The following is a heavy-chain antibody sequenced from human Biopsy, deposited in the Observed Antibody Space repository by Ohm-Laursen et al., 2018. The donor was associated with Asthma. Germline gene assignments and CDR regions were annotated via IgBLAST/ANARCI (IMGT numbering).Heavy chain of an antibody. V-gene: IGHV3-30*03. Sequence: SLRLSCVASGFTFSSYGMHWVRQAPGKGLEWVAVISYDGSITHYADSVKGRFTISRDNSKNTAYLDISSLRIEDTAVFYCGIVVAANPFQGDCWGQGTLVTVSS. CDR3: GIVVAANPFQGDC. CDR2: ISYDGSIT. J-gene: IGHJ4*02. D-gene: IGHD2-15*01. CDR1: GFTFSSYG.